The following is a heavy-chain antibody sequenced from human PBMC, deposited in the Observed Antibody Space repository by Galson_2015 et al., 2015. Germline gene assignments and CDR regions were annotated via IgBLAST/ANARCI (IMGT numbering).Heavy chain of an antibody. V-gene: IGHV3-74*01. CDR2: MNGDGSSI. D-gene: IGHD4-17*01. J-gene: IGHJ4*02. Sequence: SLRLSCAASGFTFSNYWMHWVRQVPGKGLVWVSRMNGDGSSINYADSVKGRFTISRDNAKNTLYLQMSGLRAEDTAVYPCTREGAFGDYGSGGFDYWGQGTLVTVSS. CDR1: GFTFSNYW. CDR3: TREGAFGDYGSGGFDY.